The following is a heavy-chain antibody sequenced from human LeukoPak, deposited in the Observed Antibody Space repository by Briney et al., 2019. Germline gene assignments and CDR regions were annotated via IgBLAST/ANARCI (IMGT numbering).Heavy chain of an antibody. CDR1: GYSISSGYY. Sequence: SETLSLTCAVSGYSISSGYYWGRIRQPPGKGLEWIGSIYHSGSTYYNPSLKSRVTISVDTSKNQFSLKLSSVTAADTAVYYCARHGYDSLFYWGQGTLVTVSS. V-gene: IGHV4-38-2*01. CDR2: IYHSGST. D-gene: IGHD5-12*01. CDR3: ARHGYDSLFY. J-gene: IGHJ4*02.